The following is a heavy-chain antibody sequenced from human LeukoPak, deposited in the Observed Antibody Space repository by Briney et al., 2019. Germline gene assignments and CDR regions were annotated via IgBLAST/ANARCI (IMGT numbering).Heavy chain of an antibody. CDR1: GYTFTGYY. J-gene: IGHJ4*02. D-gene: IGHD5-24*01. Sequence: ASVKVSCKASGYTFTGYYMHWVRQAPGQGLEWMGWINPNSGGTNYAQKFQGWVTMTRDTSISTAYMELSRLRSDDAAVYYCARGGRWLQLHHIDYWGQGTLVTVSS. CDR2: INPNSGGT. V-gene: IGHV1-2*04. CDR3: ARGGRWLQLHHIDY.